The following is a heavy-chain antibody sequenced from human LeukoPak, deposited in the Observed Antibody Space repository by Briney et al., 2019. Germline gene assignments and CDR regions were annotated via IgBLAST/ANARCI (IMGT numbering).Heavy chain of an antibody. CDR1: GYSFTNYW. J-gene: IGHJ4*02. CDR3: ARNWNSPDY. CDR2: IYPGDSDT. V-gene: IGHV5-51*01. D-gene: IGHD1-7*01. Sequence: RGESLEICCKGSGYSFTNYWIGWVRQMPGKGLEWMGIIYPGDSDTRYSPSFQGQVTISADKSISTTYLQWTSLKASDTAMYYCARNWNSPDYWGQGTLVTVSS.